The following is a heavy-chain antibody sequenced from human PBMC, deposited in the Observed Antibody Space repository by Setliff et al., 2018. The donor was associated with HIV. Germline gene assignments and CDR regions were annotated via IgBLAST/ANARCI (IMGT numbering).Heavy chain of an antibody. J-gene: IGHJ4*02. CDR1: GGSISSSSYY. D-gene: IGHD1-20*01. V-gene: IGHV4-39*07. CDR2: IYYSGST. Sequence: ETLSLTCTVSGGSISSSSYYWGWIRQPPGKGLEWIGSIYYSGSTNYNPSLKSRVTISVDTSRNQFSLKLSSVTAADTAVYYCAREVYNWNDGVDYWGQGTLVTVSS. CDR3: AREVYNWNDGVDY.